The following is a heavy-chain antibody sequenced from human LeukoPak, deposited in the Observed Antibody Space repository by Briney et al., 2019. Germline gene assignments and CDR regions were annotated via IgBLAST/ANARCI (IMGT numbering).Heavy chain of an antibody. V-gene: IGHV4-34*01. CDR3: ARVFHYDYVWGSYSGWFDP. CDR2: INHNGST. J-gene: IGHJ5*02. Sequence: PSETLSLTCGVYGGSFSGYYWSWIRQPPGKGLEWIGEINHNGSTNYNPSLKSRVTILLDTSKNQFSLKLSSVSAADTAVYYCARVFHYDYVWGSYSGWFDPWGQGTLVTVSS. D-gene: IGHD3-16*01. CDR1: GGSFSGYY.